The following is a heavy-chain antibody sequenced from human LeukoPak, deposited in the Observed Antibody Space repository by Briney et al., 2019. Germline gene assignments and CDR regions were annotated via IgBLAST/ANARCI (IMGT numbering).Heavy chain of an antibody. Sequence: ASVKVSCKASGYTFTSYYMHWVRQAPGQGLEWMGIINPSGGSTSYARKFQGRVTMTRDTSTSTVYMELSSLRSEDTAVYYCARDRHIAAAVYYYYMDVWGKGTPVTVSS. V-gene: IGHV1-46*01. CDR1: GYTFTSYY. D-gene: IGHD6-13*01. CDR3: ARDRHIAAAVYYYYMDV. J-gene: IGHJ6*03. CDR2: INPSGGST.